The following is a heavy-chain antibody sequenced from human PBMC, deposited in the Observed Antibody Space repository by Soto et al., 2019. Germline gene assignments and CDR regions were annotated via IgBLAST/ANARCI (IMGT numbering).Heavy chain of an antibody. CDR1: GYTFTSYD. J-gene: IGHJ5*02. V-gene: IGHV1-8*01. CDR2: MNPNSGNT. CDR3: ARERSAAGTGWFDP. Sequence: QVQLVQSGAEVKKPGASVKVSCKASGYTFTSYDINWVRQATGQGLERMGWMNPNSGNTGYAQKFQGRVTMTRNTSISTAYMELSSLRSEDTAVYYCARERSAAGTGWFDPWGQGTLVTVSS. D-gene: IGHD6-13*01.